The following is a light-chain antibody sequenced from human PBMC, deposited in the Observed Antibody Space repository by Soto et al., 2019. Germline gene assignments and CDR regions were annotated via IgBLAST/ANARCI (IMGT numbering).Light chain of an antibody. Sequence: QSVLTQPPSVSAAPGQKVTISCSGSRSNVGNNYVSWYQQLPGTAPRLLIYENNKRPSGIPDRFSGSKSGPSATLGITGLQTGDDADYYCGTWDSSLSYYVFGTGTQLTVL. CDR2: ENN. J-gene: IGLJ1*01. V-gene: IGLV1-51*02. CDR1: RSNVGNNY. CDR3: GTWDSSLSYYV.